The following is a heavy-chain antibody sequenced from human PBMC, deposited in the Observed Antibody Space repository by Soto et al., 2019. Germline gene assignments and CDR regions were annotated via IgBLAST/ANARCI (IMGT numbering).Heavy chain of an antibody. CDR1: TGSIFSNSYY. J-gene: IGHJ4*02. CDR3: ARRYAPKYSSGNNHFDL. V-gene: IGHV4-39*01. CDR2: INHSGST. Sequence: QLQLQESGPGLVKPSETLSLTCNVSTGSIFSNSYYWGWIRQPPGKGMEWIGTINHSGSTYYNPSLKSRVTISVDTSKNQFTLRLSSVTAADTAVYYCARRYAPKYSSGNNHFDLWGQGTLVTVSS. D-gene: IGHD6-19*01.